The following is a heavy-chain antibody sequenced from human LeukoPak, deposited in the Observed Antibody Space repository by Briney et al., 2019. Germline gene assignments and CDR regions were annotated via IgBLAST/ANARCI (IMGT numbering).Heavy chain of an antibody. J-gene: IGHJ4*02. CDR2: ISSGSSYI. D-gene: IGHD4-23*01. V-gene: IGHV3-21*01. CDR1: GFTFSSYS. CDR3: ARDKVGTQDFDY. Sequence: GGSLRLSCAASGFTFSSYSMNWVRQAPGKGLEWVSSISSGSSYIYYADSVKGRFTISRDNAKDSLYLQMNSLRAEDTAVYYCARDKVGTQDFDYWGQGTLVTVSS.